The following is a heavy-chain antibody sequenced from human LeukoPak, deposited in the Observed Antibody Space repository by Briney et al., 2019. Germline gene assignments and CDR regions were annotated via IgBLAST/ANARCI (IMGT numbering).Heavy chain of an antibody. CDR3: AKDGGVVTAPGAFDI. D-gene: IGHD2-21*02. Sequence: ASVKVSCKASGYTFTSYYMHWVRQAPGQGLEWMGIINPSGGSTSYAQKFQGRVTMTRDMSTSTVYMELSSLRSEDTAVYYCAKDGGVVTAPGAFDIWGQGTMVTVSS. CDR1: GYTFTSYY. V-gene: IGHV1-46*01. CDR2: INPSGGST. J-gene: IGHJ3*02.